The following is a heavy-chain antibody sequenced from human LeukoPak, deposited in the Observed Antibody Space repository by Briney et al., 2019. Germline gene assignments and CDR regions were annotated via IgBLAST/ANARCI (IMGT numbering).Heavy chain of an antibody. J-gene: IGHJ3*02. CDR1: GFIVSSNY. D-gene: IGHD4-17*01. Sequence: GGSLRLSCAASGFIVSSNYMNWVRQAPGQGLEWVSVIYSSDSTYYADSVKGRFTISRDNSKKTLFLQMNSLRAEDTAVYYCARHRSDSGDYDAFDIWGQGTMVTVSS. CDR3: ARHRSDSGDYDAFDI. CDR2: IYSSDST. V-gene: IGHV3-53*01.